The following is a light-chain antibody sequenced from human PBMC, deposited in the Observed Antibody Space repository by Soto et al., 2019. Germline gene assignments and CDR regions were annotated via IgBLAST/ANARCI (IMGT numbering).Light chain of an antibody. CDR1: SSDVGGYNY. CDR2: AVS. CDR3: SSYTGTSTLVV. Sequence: QSVLTQPASVSGSPGQSITISCTGTSSDVGGYNYVSWYQHHPDKAPKLMIYAVSNRPSGVSNRFSGSKSGNTASLTISGLQAEDEADYYCSSYTGTSTLVVFGGGTQLTVL. J-gene: IGLJ2*01. V-gene: IGLV2-14*03.